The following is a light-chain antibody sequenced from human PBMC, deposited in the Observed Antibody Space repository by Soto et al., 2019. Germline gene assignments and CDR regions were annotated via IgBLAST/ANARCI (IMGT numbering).Light chain of an antibody. CDR3: ASYAGL. V-gene: IGLV2-8*01. Sequence: QSALTQPPSASGSPGQSVTISCAGTSSDIGAYDYVSWYQQHPGKAPKLIIYEVNKRPSGVPDRFSGSKSDNTASLTVSGLQTEDEAEYYCASYAGLFGGGTKVTVL. CDR1: SSDIGAYDY. CDR2: EVN. J-gene: IGLJ2*01.